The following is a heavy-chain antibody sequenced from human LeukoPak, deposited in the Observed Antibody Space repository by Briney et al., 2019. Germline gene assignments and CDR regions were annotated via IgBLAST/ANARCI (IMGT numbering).Heavy chain of an antibody. CDR2: IYDIVRT. J-gene: IGHJ4*02. CDR3: AISGYSGWNVRTFDH. CDR1: SGSITINS. D-gene: IGHD1-1*01. V-gene: IGHV4-59*07. Sequence: PAHTLSLTRTVASGSITINSWSSVRHPPGQGREPMANIYDIVRTNYNPSLRTGFTISVDLSKNQFSLKLSSVTAAHRAVYYCAISGYSGWNVRTFDHWGQGPRVTVSS.